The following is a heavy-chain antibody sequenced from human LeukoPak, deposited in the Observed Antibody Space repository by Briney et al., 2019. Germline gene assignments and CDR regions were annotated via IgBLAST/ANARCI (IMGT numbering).Heavy chain of an antibody. D-gene: IGHD5-12*01. J-gene: IGHJ4*02. CDR1: GYTFTGYY. V-gene: IGHV1-2*02. Sequence: ASVKVSCKASGYTFTGYYMHWVRQAPGQGLEWMGWINPNSGGTNYAQKFQGRVTMTSDTSIGTAYMELSRLTSDDTAAYYCAKVIGRWLDLFDSWGQGTLVSVSS. CDR3: AKVIGRWLDLFDS. CDR2: INPNSGGT.